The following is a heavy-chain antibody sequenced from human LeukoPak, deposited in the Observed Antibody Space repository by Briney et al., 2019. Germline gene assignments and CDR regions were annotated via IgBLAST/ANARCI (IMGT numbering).Heavy chain of an antibody. CDR2: IGSSGSTI. CDR1: GFTFSGFE. J-gene: IGHJ4*02. Sequence: GGSLRLSXAASGFTFSGFEMTWVRQAPGKGLEWVSYIGSSGSTIYFADSVKGRFTISRDNAKNSLFLQMNSLRADDTAIYYCARGRFGITWGQGTLVTVSS. D-gene: IGHD3-16*01. CDR3: ARGRFGIT. V-gene: IGHV3-48*03.